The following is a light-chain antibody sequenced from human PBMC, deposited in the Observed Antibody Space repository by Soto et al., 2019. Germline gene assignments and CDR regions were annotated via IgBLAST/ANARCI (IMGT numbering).Light chain of an antibody. CDR1: QSISMW. J-gene: IGKJ1*01. CDR2: KAS. Sequence: DLQMTQSPSTLSASVGDRVTITGRASQSISMWLAWYQLKPGKAPNLLIYKASNLQSGVPSRFRGRRSATEFALPISSRLPDGWATYYCQQYNSYWTCGQGTKVEIK. V-gene: IGKV1-5*03. CDR3: QQYNSYWT.